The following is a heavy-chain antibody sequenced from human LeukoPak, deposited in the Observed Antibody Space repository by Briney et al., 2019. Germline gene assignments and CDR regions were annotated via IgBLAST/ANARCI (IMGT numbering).Heavy chain of an antibody. J-gene: IGHJ6*02. CDR3: ARHGPRAAAGTSMDV. CDR1: GGSISRGGYY. Sequence: SQTLSLTCTVSGGSISRGGYYWSWIRQHPGKGLEWIGYIYYSGSTNYNPSLKSRVTISVDTSKNQFSLKLSSVTAADTAVYYCARHGPRAAAGTSMDVWGQGTTVTVSS. CDR2: IYYSGST. V-gene: IGHV4-31*03. D-gene: IGHD6-13*01.